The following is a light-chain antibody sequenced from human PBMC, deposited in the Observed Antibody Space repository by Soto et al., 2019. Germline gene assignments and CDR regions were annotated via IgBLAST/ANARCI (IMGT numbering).Light chain of an antibody. CDR3: QQYGSPARMYT. CDR1: QSVSSSY. CDR2: GAS. J-gene: IGKJ2*01. Sequence: EIVLTQSPGTLSLSPGERATLSCRASQSVSSSYLAWYQQKPGQAPRLLIYGASSRATGIPDRFSGSGSGTDFTLTISRLEPEDFAVYYCQQYGSPARMYTFGQGTKLEIK. V-gene: IGKV3-20*01.